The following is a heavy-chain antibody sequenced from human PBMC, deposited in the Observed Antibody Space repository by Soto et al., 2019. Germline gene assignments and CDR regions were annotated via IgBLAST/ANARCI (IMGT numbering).Heavy chain of an antibody. CDR2: ISAYNGNT. Sequence: GASVKVSCKASGYTFTSYGISWVRQAPGQGLEWMGWISAYNGNTNYAQKLQGRVTMTTDTYTSTAYMELRSLRSDDTAVYYCARDPWMATITHYYYGMDVWGQGTTVTVSS. CDR1: GYTFTSYG. D-gene: IGHD5-12*01. CDR3: ARDPWMATITHYYYGMDV. J-gene: IGHJ6*02. V-gene: IGHV1-18*01.